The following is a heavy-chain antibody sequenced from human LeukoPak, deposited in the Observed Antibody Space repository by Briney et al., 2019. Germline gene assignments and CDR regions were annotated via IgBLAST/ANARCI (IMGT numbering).Heavy chain of an antibody. Sequence: PSETLSLTCTVSGGSISSYYWSWIRQPPGKGLEWIGYIYYSGSTNYNPSLKSRVTISVDTSKNQFSLKLSSVTAADTAVYYCARVRYYGSGSRLHAFDIWGQGTMVTVSS. D-gene: IGHD3-10*01. V-gene: IGHV4-59*01. CDR2: IYYSGST. CDR3: ARVRYYGSGSRLHAFDI. CDR1: GGSISSYY. J-gene: IGHJ3*02.